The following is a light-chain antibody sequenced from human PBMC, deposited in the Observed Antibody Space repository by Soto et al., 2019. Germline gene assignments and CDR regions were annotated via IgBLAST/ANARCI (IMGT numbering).Light chain of an antibody. Sequence: EIVLTQSPGTLSLSPGERATLSCRASQSVSSNYLAWYQQKPGQAPRLLIYGASSRATGIPDRFSGGSGTDFTLTISRLEPEDFAVYYCQQYGSSPTFGQGTKVEIK. J-gene: IGKJ1*01. CDR2: GAS. CDR1: QSVSSNY. CDR3: QQYGSSPT. V-gene: IGKV3-20*01.